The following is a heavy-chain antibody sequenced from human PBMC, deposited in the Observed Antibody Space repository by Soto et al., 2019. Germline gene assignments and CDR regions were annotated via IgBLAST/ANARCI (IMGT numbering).Heavy chain of an antibody. J-gene: IGHJ5*02. Sequence: QVQLLQSGAEVKKPGASVKVSCRASNYAFTNYGIMWVRQAPGQGLEWMGWSSAGKGNTNYAQRFQDRITLTKDTSTNTAYLELRRLTSDDTAIYYCARYAIQSSSKPLNWFYHWGQTALVNVSS. CDR3: ARYAIQSSSKPLNWFYH. D-gene: IGHD6-6*01. CDR1: NYAFTNYG. V-gene: IGHV1-18*01. CDR2: SSAGKGNT.